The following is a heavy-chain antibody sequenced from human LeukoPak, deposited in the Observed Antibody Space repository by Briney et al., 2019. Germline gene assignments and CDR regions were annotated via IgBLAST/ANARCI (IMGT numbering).Heavy chain of an antibody. CDR1: GGSLSSYY. CDR3: AKGRWSLGY. V-gene: IGHV4-59*01. CDR2: IFYTGST. J-gene: IGHJ4*02. D-gene: IGHD3-3*01. Sequence: SETLSLTCSVSGGSLSSYYWSWMRQSPGKGLEWIGYIFYTGSTNNNPSLKSRVTISVDTSKNQFSLRLTSVTAADTAVYYCAKGRWSLGYWGQGTRDPVSS.